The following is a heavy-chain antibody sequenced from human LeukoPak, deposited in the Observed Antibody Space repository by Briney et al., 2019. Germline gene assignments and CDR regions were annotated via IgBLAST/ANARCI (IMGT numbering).Heavy chain of an antibody. CDR2: INHSGST. CDR1: GGSFSGYY. V-gene: IGHV4-34*01. Sequence: PSETLSLTCAVYGGSFSGYYWSWIRQPPGKGLEWIGEINHSGSTNYNPSLKSRVTISVDTSKNQFSLKLSCVTAADTAVYYCARPLRGYCSGGSCQGFDYWGQGTLVTVSS. D-gene: IGHD2-15*01. J-gene: IGHJ4*02. CDR3: ARPLRGYCSGGSCQGFDY.